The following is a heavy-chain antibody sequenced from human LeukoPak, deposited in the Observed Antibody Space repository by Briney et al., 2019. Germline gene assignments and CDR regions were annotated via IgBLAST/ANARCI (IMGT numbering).Heavy chain of an antibody. D-gene: IGHD2-2*01. CDR2: INPNSGGT. V-gene: IGHV1-2*02. J-gene: IGHJ3*02. Sequence: ASVKVSCKASGYTFTGYYMHWVRQAPGQGLEWMGWINPNSGGTNYAQKFQGRVTMTRDTSISTAYMELSRLRSDDTAVYYCATASPVVPAAISAFDIWGQGTMVTVSS. CDR3: ATASPVVPAAISAFDI. CDR1: GYTFTGYY.